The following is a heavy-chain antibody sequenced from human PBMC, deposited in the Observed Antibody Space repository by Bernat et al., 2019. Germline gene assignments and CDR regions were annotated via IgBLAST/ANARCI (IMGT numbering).Heavy chain of an antibody. V-gene: IGHV3-23*04. CDR3: AKDGRAAAGSLPYNWFDP. J-gene: IGHJ5*02. D-gene: IGHD6-13*01. CDR2: ISGSGGST. Sequence: EVQLVESGGGLVQPGGSLRLSCAASGFTFSSYWMHWVRQAPGKGLVWVSAISGSGGSTYYADSVKGRFTISRDNSKNTLYLQMNSLRAEDTAVYYCAKDGRAAAGSLPYNWFDPWGQGTLVTVSS. CDR1: GFTFSSYW.